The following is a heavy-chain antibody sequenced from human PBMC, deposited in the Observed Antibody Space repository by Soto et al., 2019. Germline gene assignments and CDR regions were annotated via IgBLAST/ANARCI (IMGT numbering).Heavy chain of an antibody. CDR3: ARDPDYYDSSLDY. J-gene: IGHJ4*02. CDR1: GFTFSSYA. D-gene: IGHD3-22*01. Sequence: QVQLVESGGGVVQPGRSLRLSCAASGFTFSSYAMHWVRQAPGKGLEWVAVISYDGSNKYYADSVKGRFTISRDNSKNTRYLQMNSLRAEDTAVYYCARDPDYYDSSLDYWGQGTLVTVSS. V-gene: IGHV3-30-3*01. CDR2: ISYDGSNK.